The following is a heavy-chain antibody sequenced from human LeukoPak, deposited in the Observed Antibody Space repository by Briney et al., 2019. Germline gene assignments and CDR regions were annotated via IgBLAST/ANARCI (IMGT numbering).Heavy chain of an antibody. J-gene: IGHJ2*01. V-gene: IGHV5-51*01. CDR2: IYPGDSDT. Sequence: GESLKISCKGSGYSFTSYWIGWVSQMPGKGLEWMGIIYPGDSDTRYSPSFQGQVTISADKSINTAFVQWSSLKASDTAIYYCARRTPEYTNRWYFDLWGRGTLVTVSS. CDR3: ARRTPEYTNRWYFDL. CDR1: GYSFTSYW. D-gene: IGHD6-6*01.